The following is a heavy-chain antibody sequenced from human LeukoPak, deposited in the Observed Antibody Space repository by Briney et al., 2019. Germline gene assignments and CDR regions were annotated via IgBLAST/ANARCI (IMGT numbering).Heavy chain of an antibody. D-gene: IGHD6-19*01. V-gene: IGHV3-21*01. J-gene: IGHJ4*02. Sequence: GGSLRLSCAASGFTFSSYSMNWVRQAPGKGLEGVSSISSSSTYKYYADSVKGRFTISRDNAENSLYLQINSLRAEDTAVYYCARVVQAVAGVGDYWGQGTLVTVSS. CDR1: GFTFSSYS. CDR3: ARVVQAVAGVGDY. CDR2: ISSSSTYK.